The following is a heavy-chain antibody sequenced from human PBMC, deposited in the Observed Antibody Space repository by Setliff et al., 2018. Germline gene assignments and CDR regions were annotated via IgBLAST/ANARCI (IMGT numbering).Heavy chain of an antibody. Sequence: SETLSLTCTVSGGSISGYYWSWIRQPAGEGPEWIGHIYASGSTNYNPSLKSRVTMSVDTSKSQFSLKVSSVTAADTAVYYCARSFSRREKFLLDYWGQGALVTVSS. CDR2: IYASGST. CDR1: GGSISGYY. J-gene: IGHJ4*02. V-gene: IGHV4-4*07. CDR3: ARSFSRREKFLLDY.